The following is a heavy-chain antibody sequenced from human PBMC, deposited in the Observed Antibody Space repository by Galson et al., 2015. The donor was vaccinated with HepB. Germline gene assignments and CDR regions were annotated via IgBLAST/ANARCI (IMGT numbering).Heavy chain of an antibody. CDR3: ARENYGSGSLNY. J-gene: IGHJ4*02. D-gene: IGHD3-10*01. V-gene: IGHV3-30-3*01. CDR1: GFPFSSFA. CDR2: ISFDGGNK. Sequence: SLRLSCAASGFPFSSFALHWVRQAPGKGLEWVALISFDGGNKNYADSVKGRFTISRDNSKNMLYLQLNSLRAEDTAVYYCARENYGSGSLNYWGQGTLVTVSS.